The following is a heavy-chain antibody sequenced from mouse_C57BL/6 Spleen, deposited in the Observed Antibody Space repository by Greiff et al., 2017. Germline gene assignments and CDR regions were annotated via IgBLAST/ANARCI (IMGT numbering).Heavy chain of an antibody. Sequence: DVMLVESGGGLVKPGGSLKLSCAASGFTFSSYAMSWVRQTPEKRLEWVATISDGGSYTYYPDNVKGRFTISRDNAKNTLYLQMSHLKSEDTAMYYCARDRDYSNYVDYAVDYWGQGTSVTVSS. CDR2: ISDGGSYT. J-gene: IGHJ4*01. V-gene: IGHV5-4*01. CDR3: ARDRDYSNYVDYAVDY. D-gene: IGHD2-5*01. CDR1: GFTFSSYA.